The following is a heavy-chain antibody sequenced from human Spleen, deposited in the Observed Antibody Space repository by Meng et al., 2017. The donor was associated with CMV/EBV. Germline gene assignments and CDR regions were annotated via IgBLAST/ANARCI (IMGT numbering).Heavy chain of an antibody. CDR3: ASRYNYYDSSGYYYRWAFDI. V-gene: IGHV4-34*01. D-gene: IGHD3-22*01. CDR1: GGSFSGYY. Sequence: SETLSLTCAVYGGSFSGYYWTWIRQPPGKGLEWIGEINHRGSPNYKPSLRSRVTISVDTSKNQFSLKLTTVTAADTAVYYCASRYNYYDSSGYYYRWAFDIWGQGTMVTVSS. CDR2: INHRGSP. J-gene: IGHJ3*02.